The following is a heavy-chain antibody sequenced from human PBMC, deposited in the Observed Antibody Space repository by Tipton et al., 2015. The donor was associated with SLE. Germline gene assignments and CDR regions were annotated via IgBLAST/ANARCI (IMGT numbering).Heavy chain of an antibody. Sequence: TLSLTCAVSGGSINIKNWWAWVRQPPGKGLEWIGEISDSGSTNYNPSLESRVSMSVDTSKSQSSLNLRSVTAADTAVYYCARGGMGIAVAGEFDSWGQGTLVTVSS. CDR1: GGSINIKNW. V-gene: IGHV4-4*02. D-gene: IGHD6-19*01. CDR2: ISDSGST. J-gene: IGHJ4*02. CDR3: ARGGMGIAVAGEFDS.